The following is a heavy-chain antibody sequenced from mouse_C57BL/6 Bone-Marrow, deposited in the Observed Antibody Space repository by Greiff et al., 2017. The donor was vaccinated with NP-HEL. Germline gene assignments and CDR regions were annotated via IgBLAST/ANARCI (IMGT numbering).Heavy chain of an antibody. V-gene: IGHV5-4*03. D-gene: IGHD1-1*01. CDR1: GFTFSSYA. CDR3: ARGYYGSSSYFDY. CDR2: ISDGGSYT. Sequence: EVKLVESGGGLVKPGGSLKLSCAASGFTFSSYAMSWVRQTPEKRLEWVATISDGGSYTYYPDNVKGRFTISRDNAKNNLYLQMSHLKSEDTAMYYCARGYYGSSSYFDYWGHGTTLTVSS. J-gene: IGHJ2*01.